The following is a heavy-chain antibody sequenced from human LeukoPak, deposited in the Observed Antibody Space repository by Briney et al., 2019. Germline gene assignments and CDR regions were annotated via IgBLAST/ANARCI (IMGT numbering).Heavy chain of an antibody. V-gene: IGHV4-30-4*08. CDR3: ARSSTSPGAYYYYYMDV. Sequence: SETLSLTCTVSGGSISSGDFYWSWIRQPPGKGLEWIGYIYYSGSTYYNPSLKSRVTISVDTSKNQFSLKLSSVTAADTAVYYCARSSTSPGAYYYYYMDVWGKGTTVTVSS. J-gene: IGHJ6*03. CDR2: IYYSGST. CDR1: GGSISSGDFY. D-gene: IGHD2-2*01.